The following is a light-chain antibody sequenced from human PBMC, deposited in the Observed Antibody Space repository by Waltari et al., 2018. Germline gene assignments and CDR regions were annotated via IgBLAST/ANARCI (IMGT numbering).Light chain of an antibody. V-gene: IGKV1-39*01. J-gene: IGKJ2*01. CDR3: QQSYSTPYT. CDR2: AAS. Sequence: DIQMTQTPSSLSASLRDRFNIPCRANQSIRRNLNWYQQKPGTAPKLLIYAASTLQSGVPSRFSGSGSGTDFTLTISSLQPEDFATYYCQQSYSTPYTFGQGTKLEIK. CDR1: QSIRRN.